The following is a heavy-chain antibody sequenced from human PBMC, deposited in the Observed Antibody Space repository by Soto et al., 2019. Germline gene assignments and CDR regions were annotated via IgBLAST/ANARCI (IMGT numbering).Heavy chain of an antibody. CDR2: INPNSGGT. V-gene: IGHV1-2*02. J-gene: IGHJ3*01. D-gene: IGHD4-17*01. Sequence: QVQLVQSGAEVKKSGASVRVSCKTSGYTFTEYYLHWVRQPPVQGLEWMGWINPNSGGTNFARRFQGRVTMTRATSISTAYMILSRLTSADPATYYCAKGDFYVDYPSAPFDVWGQGTMVTVSS. CDR1: GYTFTEYY. CDR3: AKGDFYVDYPSAPFDV.